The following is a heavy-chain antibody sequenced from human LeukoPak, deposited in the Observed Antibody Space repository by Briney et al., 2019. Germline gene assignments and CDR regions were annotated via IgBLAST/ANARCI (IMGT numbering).Heavy chain of an antibody. V-gene: IGHV3-30*04. Sequence: GGSLRLSCAASGFTFSSYAMHWVRQAPGKGLEWVAVISYDGSNKYYADSVKGRFTISRDNSNNILYLQTNSLRAEDTAVYYCAGYQLLYGLDYWGQGTLVTVSS. CDR2: ISYDGSNK. CDR1: GFTFSSYA. CDR3: AGYQLLYGLDY. J-gene: IGHJ4*02. D-gene: IGHD2-2*02.